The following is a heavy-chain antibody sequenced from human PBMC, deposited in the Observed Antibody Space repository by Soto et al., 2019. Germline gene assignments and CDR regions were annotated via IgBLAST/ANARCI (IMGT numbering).Heavy chain of an antibody. CDR3: AREGRQLVPGAFDI. J-gene: IGHJ3*02. D-gene: IGHD6-13*01. CDR1: GFTFSSYG. V-gene: IGHV3-33*01. Sequence: GGSLRLSCAASGFTFSSYGMHWVRQAPGKGLEWVAVIWYDGSNKYYADSVKGRFTISRDNSKNTLYLQMNSLRAEDTAVYYCAREGRQLVPGAFDIWGQGTMVTVSS. CDR2: IWYDGSNK.